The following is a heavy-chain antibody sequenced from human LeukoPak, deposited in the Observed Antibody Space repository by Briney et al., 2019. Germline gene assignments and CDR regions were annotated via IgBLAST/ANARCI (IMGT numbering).Heavy chain of an antibody. Sequence: GGSLTLSCAASGFTVSRNYMTWVRQAPAKGLELVSVIYSGCSTYYADSVKGRFTISRDNSKNTLYLQMNSLRAEDTAVYYCAGTIVGKWAIDYWGQGTLVTVSS. V-gene: IGHV3-53*01. CDR2: IYSGCST. J-gene: IGHJ4*02. D-gene: IGHD3-22*01. CDR1: GFTVSRNY. CDR3: AGTIVGKWAIDY.